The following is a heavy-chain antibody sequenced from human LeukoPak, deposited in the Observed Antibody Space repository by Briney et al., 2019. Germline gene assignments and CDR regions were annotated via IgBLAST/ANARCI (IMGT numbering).Heavy chain of an antibody. CDR3: AKDSSSWYYFDY. Sequence: PGGSLSRACAASGFTFSSYAMSWVRQAPGKGLEWVSAISGSGGRTYYAEPVKCRVNISRDNSKNTLYLQMNSLKAEDTAVYYCAKDSSSWYYFDYWGQGTLVTVSS. J-gene: IGHJ4*02. CDR2: ISGSGGRT. D-gene: IGHD6-13*01. V-gene: IGHV3-23*01. CDR1: GFTFSSYA.